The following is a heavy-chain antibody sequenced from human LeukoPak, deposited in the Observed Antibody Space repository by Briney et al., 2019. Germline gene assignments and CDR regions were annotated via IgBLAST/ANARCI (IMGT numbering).Heavy chain of an antibody. V-gene: IGHV4-59*01. J-gene: IGHJ5*02. D-gene: IGHD3-10*01. Sequence: SETLPLTCTVSGGSINSYYWSWIRQPPGKGLECIGYIHYTGSTNYNPSLKSRVTISVDTSKNQFSLKLSSVTAADTAIYYCARGGYYGSGNDFRFDPWGQGTLVTVSS. CDR2: IHYTGST. CDR1: GGSINSYY. CDR3: ARGGYYGSGNDFRFDP.